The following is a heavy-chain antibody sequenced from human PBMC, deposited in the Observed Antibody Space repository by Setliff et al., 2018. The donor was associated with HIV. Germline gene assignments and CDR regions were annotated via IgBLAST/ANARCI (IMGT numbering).Heavy chain of an antibody. J-gene: IGHJ6*02. D-gene: IGHD3-3*01. CDR2: ISGNT. CDR3: AREEVRSSFPYCGMDV. V-gene: IGHV3-21*01. Sequence: PGGSLRLSCGTSGFTFSGYSMNWVRQAPGKGLEWVSSISGNTYYAGSVKGRFTISRDTAKNTVYLQMNSLRAEDTAVYYCAREEVRSSFPYCGMDVWGQGTTVTVSS. CDR1: GFTFSGYS.